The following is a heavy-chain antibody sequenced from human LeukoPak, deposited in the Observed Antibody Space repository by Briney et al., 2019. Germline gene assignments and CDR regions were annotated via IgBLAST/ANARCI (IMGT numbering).Heavy chain of an antibody. CDR2: IYSGGTS. V-gene: IGHV3-53*01. D-gene: IGHD6-13*01. CDR1: GFTVSSNY. Sequence: GGSLRLACAASGFTVSSNYMSWVRQAPGRGLEWGSIIYSGGTSYYADSVKGRFTISRDTFKNSLYLQMDSLRVEDTAIYYCARGGGSTWTYGMDVWGQGTTVTVS. J-gene: IGHJ6*02. CDR3: ARGGGSTWTYGMDV.